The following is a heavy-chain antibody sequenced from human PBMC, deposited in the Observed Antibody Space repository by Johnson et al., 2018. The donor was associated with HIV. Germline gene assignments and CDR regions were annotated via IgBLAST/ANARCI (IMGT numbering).Heavy chain of an antibody. Sequence: QVQLVETGGGVVQPGRSLRLSCAASGFTFSSYGMHWVRQAPGKGLEWVADIWYDGSNKYYADSVKGRFTISRDNSKNTLYLQMNSLRAEDTAVYYCAKPYGSGSYDAFDIWGQGTMVTVSS. CDR2: IWYDGSNK. J-gene: IGHJ3*02. D-gene: IGHD3-10*01. V-gene: IGHV3-33*06. CDR3: AKPYGSGSYDAFDI. CDR1: GFTFSSYG.